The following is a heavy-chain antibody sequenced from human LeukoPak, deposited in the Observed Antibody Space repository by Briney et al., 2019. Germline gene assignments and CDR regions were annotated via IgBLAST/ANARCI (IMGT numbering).Heavy chain of an antibody. CDR2: IYSGGST. V-gene: IGHV3-53*01. J-gene: IGHJ3*02. Sequence: AGGSLRLSCAASGFTVSSNYMSWVRQAPGKGLEWVSFIYSGGSTYYADSVKGQFTISRDNSKNTLYLQMYSLRSEDTAVYYCARGIPGATISGEGAFDIWGQGTMVTVSS. CDR3: ARGIPGATISGEGAFDI. D-gene: IGHD5-12*01. CDR1: GFTVSSNY.